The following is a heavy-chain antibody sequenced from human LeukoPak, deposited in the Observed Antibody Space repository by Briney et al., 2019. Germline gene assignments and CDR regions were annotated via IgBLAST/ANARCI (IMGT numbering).Heavy chain of an antibody. CDR3: ARGPKYGGPSTGGYFDL. Sequence: ASVKVSCKASGGTFSSYAISWVRQAPGQGLEWMGGIIPIFGTANYAQKFQGRVTITADESTSTAYMELSSLRSEDTAVYYCARGPKYGGPSTGGYFDLWGRGTLVTVSS. D-gene: IGHD4-23*01. V-gene: IGHV1-69*13. CDR1: GGTFSSYA. J-gene: IGHJ2*01. CDR2: IIPIFGTA.